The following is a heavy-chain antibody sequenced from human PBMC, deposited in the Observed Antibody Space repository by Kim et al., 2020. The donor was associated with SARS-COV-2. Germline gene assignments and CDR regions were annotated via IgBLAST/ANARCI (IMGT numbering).Heavy chain of an antibody. J-gene: IGHJ6*02. V-gene: IGHV3-7*01. D-gene: IGHD3-10*01. Sequence: DSVKGRFTISKDNAKNSLYLHMNSLRAEDTAVYYCARELTSNGWFGYGMDVWGQGTTVTVSS. CDR3: ARELTSNGWFGYGMDV.